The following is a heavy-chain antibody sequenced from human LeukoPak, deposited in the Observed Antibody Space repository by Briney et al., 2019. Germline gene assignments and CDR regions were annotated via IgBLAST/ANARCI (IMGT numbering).Heavy chain of an antibody. J-gene: IGHJ4*02. D-gene: IGHD5-18*01. Sequence: GASVKVSCKASGGTFSSYAISWVRRAPGQGLEWMGRIIPILGIANYAQKFQGRVTITADKSTSTAYMELSSLRSEDTAVYYCARGYSYGYSFDYWGQGTLVTVSS. V-gene: IGHV1-69*04. CDR2: IIPILGIA. CDR1: GGTFSSYA. CDR3: ARGYSYGYSFDY.